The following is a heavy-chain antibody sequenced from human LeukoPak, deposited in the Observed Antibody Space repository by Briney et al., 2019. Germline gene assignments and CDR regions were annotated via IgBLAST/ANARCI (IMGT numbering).Heavy chain of an antibody. CDR3: ARGGTTVTPKNFDF. CDR2: IKQDGSQK. CDR1: GFTFSSYW. D-gene: IGHD4-17*01. J-gene: IGHJ4*02. Sequence: PGGSLRLSCAVSGFTFSSYWMSWVRQAPGKGLEWVANIKQDGSQKYYVDSVKGRFTISRDNAKNSLYLQMNSLRAEDTAVYYCARGGTTVTPKNFDFWGQGTLVTVSS. V-gene: IGHV3-7*01.